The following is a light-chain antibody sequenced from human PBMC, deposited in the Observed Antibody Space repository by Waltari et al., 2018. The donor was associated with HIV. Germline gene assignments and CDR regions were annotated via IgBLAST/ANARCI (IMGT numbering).Light chain of an antibody. CDR1: SSDVGSYNL. Sequence: QSALTQPASVSGSPGQSITISCTGTSSDVGSYNLVSWYQQHPSKAPKLMIYEGSKRPSGVFNRFSGSKCGNTASLTISGLQAGDEADYYCCSYAGSSTYVFGTGTKVTVL. CDR2: EGS. CDR3: CSYAGSSTYV. V-gene: IGLV2-23*01. J-gene: IGLJ1*01.